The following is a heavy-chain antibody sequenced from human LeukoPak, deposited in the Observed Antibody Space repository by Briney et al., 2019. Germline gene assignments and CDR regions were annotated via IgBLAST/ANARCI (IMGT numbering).Heavy chain of an antibody. J-gene: IGHJ3*02. CDR2: IIPIFGTA. D-gene: IGHD4-23*01. CDR1: GGTFSSYA. CDR3: ARDLNDYGGNERSWDAFDI. Sequence: SVKVSCKASGGTFSSYAISWVRQAPGQGLEWMGGIIPIFGTANYAQKFQGRVTITADESTSTAYMVLSSLRSEDTAVYYCARDLNDYGGNERSWDAFDIWGQGTMVTVSS. V-gene: IGHV1-69*13.